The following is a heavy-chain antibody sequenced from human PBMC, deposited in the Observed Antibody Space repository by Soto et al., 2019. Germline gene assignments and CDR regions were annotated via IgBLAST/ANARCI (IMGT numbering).Heavy chain of an antibody. CDR3: AKLPQGYGDFWDHYYYYMDV. J-gene: IGHJ6*03. Sequence: GGSLRLSCAASGFTFSSYAMSWVRQAPGKGLEWVSAISGSGGSTYYADSVKGRFTISRDNSKNTLYLQMNSLRAEDTAVYYCAKLPQGYGDFWDHYYYYMDVWGKGTTVTVSS. CDR2: ISGSGGST. CDR1: GFTFSSYA. V-gene: IGHV3-23*01. D-gene: IGHD4-17*01.